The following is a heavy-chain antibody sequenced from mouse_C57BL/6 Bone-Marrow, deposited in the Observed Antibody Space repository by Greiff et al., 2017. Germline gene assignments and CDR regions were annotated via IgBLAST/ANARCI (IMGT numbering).Heavy chain of an antibody. J-gene: IGHJ1*03. CDR1: GYTFTDYY. CDR2: INPYNGGT. V-gene: IGHV1-19*01. Sequence: VQLQQSGPVLVKPGASVKMSCKASGYTFTDYYMNWVKQSHGKSLEWIGVINPYNGGTSYNQKFKGKATLTVDKSSSTAYMVLNSLTSEDSAVYYFAMGTTAYFDVWGTGTTVTVSS. D-gene: IGHD1-2*01. CDR3: AMGTTAYFDV.